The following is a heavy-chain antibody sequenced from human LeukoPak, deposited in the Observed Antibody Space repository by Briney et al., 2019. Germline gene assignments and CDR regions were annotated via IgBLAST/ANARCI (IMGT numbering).Heavy chain of an antibody. CDR3: AKAYSSAGGAFDI. CDR2: ISWNSGSI. V-gene: IGHV3-9*01. D-gene: IGHD6-19*01. J-gene: IGHJ3*02. Sequence: GGSLRLSCAASGFTFDDYAMHWVRQAPGKGLEWVSGISWNSGSIGYADSVKGRFTISRDNAKNFLYLQMNSLRPEDTALYYCAKAYSSAGGAFDIWGQGTMVTVSS. CDR1: GFTFDDYA.